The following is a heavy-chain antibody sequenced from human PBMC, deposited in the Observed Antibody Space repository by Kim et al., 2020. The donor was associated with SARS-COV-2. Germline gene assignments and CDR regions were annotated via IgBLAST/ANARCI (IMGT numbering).Heavy chain of an antibody. CDR3: ARAAIAARPHWYFDL. J-gene: IGHJ2*01. Sequence: QKVQGRVTMTRDTSSITAYMELSRLRSDDTAVYYCARAAIAARPHWYFDLWGRGTLVTVSS. V-gene: IGHV1-2*02. D-gene: IGHD6-6*01.